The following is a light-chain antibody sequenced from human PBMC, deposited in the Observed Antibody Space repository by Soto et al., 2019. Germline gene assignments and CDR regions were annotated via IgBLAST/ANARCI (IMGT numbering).Light chain of an antibody. CDR3: QQFHKYPVS. Sequence: IQLTQSPSSLSAAVGDRVTITCRASQGISNALAWYQQKPGKGPKLLIDDASILENGVPPRFSGSGSGTDFSLIIDGLPPGEFATYYFQQFHKYPVSFGGETKVQIK. V-gene: IGKV1D-13*01. CDR2: DAS. J-gene: IGKJ4*01. CDR1: QGISNA.